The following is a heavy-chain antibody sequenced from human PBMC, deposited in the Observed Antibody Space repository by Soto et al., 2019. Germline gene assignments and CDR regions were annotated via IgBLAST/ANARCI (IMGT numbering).Heavy chain of an antibody. V-gene: IGHV3-7*01. CDR1: GFTFSSYW. CDR2: IKQDGSEK. Sequence: EVQLVESGGGLVQPGGSLRVSCAASGFTFSSYWMSWVRQAPGKGLEWVANIKQDGSEKYYVDSVKGRFTISRDNAKHSLYLQMNSLRAEDTAVYYCARKFSTINYSYYYGMDVWGQGTAVTVSS. J-gene: IGHJ6*02. CDR3: ARKFSTINYSYYYGMDV. D-gene: IGHD2-2*01.